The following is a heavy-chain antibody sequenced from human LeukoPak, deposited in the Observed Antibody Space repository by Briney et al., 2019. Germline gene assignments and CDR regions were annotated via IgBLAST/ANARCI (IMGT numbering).Heavy chain of an antibody. CDR3: AKDLAGDFDY. J-gene: IGHJ4*02. CDR1: GFTFDDYA. V-gene: IGHV3-9*01. CDR2: ISWNSGSI. Sequence: GGPLRLSCAASGFTFDDYAMHWVRQAPGKGLEWVSGISWNSGSIGYADSVKGRFTISRDNAKNSLYLQMNSLRAEDTALYYCAKDLAGDFDYWGQGTLVTVSS.